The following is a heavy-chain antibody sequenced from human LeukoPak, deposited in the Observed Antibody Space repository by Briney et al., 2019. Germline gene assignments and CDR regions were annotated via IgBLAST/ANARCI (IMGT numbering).Heavy chain of an antibody. CDR1: GYTFTGYY. CDR3: ARAGHRRYYYDGGYDY. J-gene: IGHJ4*02. D-gene: IGHD3-22*01. V-gene: IGHV1-2*02. CDR2: INPNSGGT. Sequence: ASVKVSCKASGYTFTGYYMRCVRQAPGQGLECMGWINPNSGGTNYAQKFQGRVTMTRDTSISTAYMELRSLRSDDTAVYYCARAGHRRYYYDGGYDYWGQGTLDTVSS.